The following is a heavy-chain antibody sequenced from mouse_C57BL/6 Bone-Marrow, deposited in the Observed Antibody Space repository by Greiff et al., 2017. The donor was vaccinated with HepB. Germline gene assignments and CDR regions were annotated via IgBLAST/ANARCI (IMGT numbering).Heavy chain of an antibody. CDR3: AREKTVVATLYWYFDV. CDR1: GYSITSGYY. Sequence: EVQLVESGPGLVKPSQSLSLTCSVTGYSITSGYYWNWIRQFPGNKLEWMGYISYDGSNNYNPSLKNRISITRDTSNNQFFLKLNSVTTEDTATYYCAREKTVVATLYWYFDVWGTGTTVTVAS. J-gene: IGHJ1*03. D-gene: IGHD1-1*01. V-gene: IGHV3-6*01. CDR2: ISYDGSN.